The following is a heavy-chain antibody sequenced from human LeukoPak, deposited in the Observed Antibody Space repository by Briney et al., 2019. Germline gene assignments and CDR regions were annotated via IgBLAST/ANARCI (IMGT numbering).Heavy chain of an antibody. CDR3: AKTLLRQWLPTA. Sequence: GGSLRLSCAASGFTFSSYGMHWGRQAPGKGLEWVAVMSYDGSNKYYADSVKSRFTISRDNSKNTLHLQMNRLRAEDTAVYYCAKTLLRQWLPTAWGQGTLVTVSS. CDR1: GFTFSSYG. D-gene: IGHD6-19*01. J-gene: IGHJ5*02. CDR2: MSYDGSNK. V-gene: IGHV3-30*18.